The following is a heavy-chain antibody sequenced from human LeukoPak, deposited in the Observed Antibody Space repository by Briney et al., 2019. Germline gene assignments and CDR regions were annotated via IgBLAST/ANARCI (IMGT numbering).Heavy chain of an antibody. D-gene: IGHD6-6*01. CDR2: ISSSSSYI. CDR3: AREPPSSIAAPGAFDI. V-gene: IGHV3-21*01. Sequence: GGSLRLSCAASGFTFSSYSMNWVRQAPGKGLEWVSSISSSSSYIYYADSVKGRFTISRDNAKNSLYLQMNSLRAEDTAVYYCAREPPSSIAAPGAFDIWGQGAMVTVSS. J-gene: IGHJ3*02. CDR1: GFTFSSYS.